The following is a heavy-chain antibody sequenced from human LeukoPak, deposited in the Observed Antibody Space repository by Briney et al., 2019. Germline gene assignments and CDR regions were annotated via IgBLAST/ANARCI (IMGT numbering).Heavy chain of an antibody. J-gene: IGHJ4*02. CDR1: GFTFSSYS. CDR3: ARAGRDHYDILTGYRSAYWFDY. CDR2: IGSSSYI. D-gene: IGHD3-9*01. Sequence: PGGSLRLSCAASGFTFSSYSMNWVRQAPGKGLEWVSSIGSSSYIYYADSVKGRFTISRDNAKNSLYLQMNSLRAEDTAVYYCARAGRDHYDILTGYRSAYWFDYWGQGTLVTVSS. V-gene: IGHV3-21*01.